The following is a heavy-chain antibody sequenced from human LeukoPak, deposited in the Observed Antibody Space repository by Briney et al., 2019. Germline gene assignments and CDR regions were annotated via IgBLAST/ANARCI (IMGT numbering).Heavy chain of an antibody. D-gene: IGHD4-23*01. V-gene: IGHV4-39*07. CDR2: ICYSGST. J-gene: IGHJ3*02. Sequence: SETLSLTCTVSGGSISSSSYCWGWIRQPPGKGLEWIGSICYSGSTFYNPSLKSRVTLSVDTSKNQFSLKLISMTAADTAVYYCARPAYGGGPDAFDIWGQGTMATVSS. CDR1: GGSISSSSYC. CDR3: ARPAYGGGPDAFDI.